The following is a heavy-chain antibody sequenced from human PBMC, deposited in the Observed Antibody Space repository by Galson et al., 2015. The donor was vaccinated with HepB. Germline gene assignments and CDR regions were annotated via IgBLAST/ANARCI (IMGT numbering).Heavy chain of an antibody. V-gene: IGHV3-15*01. D-gene: IGHD2/OR15-2a*01. CDR2: IKSKAEDGTT. CDR3: ATSLGFGYGDSTVAIDY. Sequence: LRLSCAASGFTFNNAWMSWVRQAPGKGLEWVGRIKSKAEDGTTIYAAPVKGRFTISRDDSKNTLYLQMNSLTTEDTAVYYCATSLGFGYGDSTVAIDYWGQGTLVTVSS. CDR1: GFTFNNAW. J-gene: IGHJ4*02.